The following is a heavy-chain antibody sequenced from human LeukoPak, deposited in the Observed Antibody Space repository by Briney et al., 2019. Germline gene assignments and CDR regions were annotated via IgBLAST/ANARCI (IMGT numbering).Heavy chain of an antibody. CDR2: INHSGST. CDR3: ARGRGRPLRFDY. CDR1: GGSFSGYY. D-gene: IGHD3-10*01. V-gene: IGHV4-34*01. J-gene: IGHJ4*02. Sequence: SETLSLTCAVYGGSFSGYYWSWIRQPPGKGLEWIGEINHSGSTNYNPSLKSRVTISVDTSKNQFSLKLSSVTAADTAVYYCARGRGRPLRFDYWGQGTLVTVSS.